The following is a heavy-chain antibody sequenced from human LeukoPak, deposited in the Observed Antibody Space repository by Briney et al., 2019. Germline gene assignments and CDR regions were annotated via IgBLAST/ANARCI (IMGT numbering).Heavy chain of an antibody. CDR3: ARENPSGYYNRPIDY. CDR1: GGSFSGYY. D-gene: IGHD3-22*01. Sequence: PSETLSLTCAVYGGSFSGYYWSWIRQPPGKGLEWIGDIYYRGSIKYNPSLKSRVTMSVDTSKNQFSLKLSSVTAADTAIYYCARENPSGYYNRPIDYWGQGTLVTVSS. V-gene: IGHV4-59*01. CDR2: IYYRGSI. J-gene: IGHJ4*02.